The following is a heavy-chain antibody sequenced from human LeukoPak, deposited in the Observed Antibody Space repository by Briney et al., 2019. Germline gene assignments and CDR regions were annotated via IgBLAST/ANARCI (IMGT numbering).Heavy chain of an antibody. Sequence: ASVKVSCKASGYTFTNSYIRWVRQAPGQGLEWMGWINPNSGGTNYAQKFQGRVTMTRDTSISTAYTELSRLRSDDTAVYYCARSEWELLRTYDYWGQGTLVTVSS. CDR2: INPNSGGT. V-gene: IGHV1-2*02. J-gene: IGHJ4*02. CDR3: ARSEWELLRTYDY. D-gene: IGHD1-26*01. CDR1: GYTFTNSY.